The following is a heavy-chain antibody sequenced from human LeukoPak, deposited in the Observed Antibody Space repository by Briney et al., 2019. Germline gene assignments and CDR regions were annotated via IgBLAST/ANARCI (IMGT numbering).Heavy chain of an antibody. CDR1: GGSISSYY. J-gene: IGHJ4*02. V-gene: IGHV4-59*08. Sequence: SETLSLTCTVSGGSISSYYWSWIRQPPGKGLEWIGYIYYSGSTNYNPSLKSRVTISVDTSKNQFSLKLTSVTAADTAVYYCAGTNIVGATFDFWGQGTLVTVSS. D-gene: IGHD1-26*01. CDR2: IYYSGST. CDR3: AGTNIVGATFDF.